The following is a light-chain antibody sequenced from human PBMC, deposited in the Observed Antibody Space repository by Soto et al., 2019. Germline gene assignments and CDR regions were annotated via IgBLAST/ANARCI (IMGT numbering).Light chain of an antibody. V-gene: IGKV3-15*01. CDR3: QQYNTWLWT. J-gene: IGKJ1*01. Sequence: EVVMTQSPATLSVSPGERATLSCRASQSVNANLAWYQQKPGQAPRLLIHGASNRATGITARFSGSGFGTEFILTIISLQSEDFAVYYCQQYNTWLWTFGQGTKVEI. CDR1: QSVNAN. CDR2: GAS.